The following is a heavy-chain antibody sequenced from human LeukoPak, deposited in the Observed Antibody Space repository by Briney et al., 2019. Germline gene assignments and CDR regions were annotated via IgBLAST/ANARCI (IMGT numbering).Heavy chain of an antibody. CDR2: TREDGSEK. CDR1: GFTFSTYW. V-gene: IGHV3-7*01. CDR3: ARELAGHYYGSGSSFDY. D-gene: IGHD3-10*01. J-gene: IGHJ4*02. Sequence: GGSLRLSCTASGFTFSTYWMSWVRQAPGKGLEWVANTREDGSEKYYVDSVKGRFTISRDNAKNSLYLQMNSLRAEDTAVYYCARELAGHYYGSGSSFDYWGQGTLVTVS.